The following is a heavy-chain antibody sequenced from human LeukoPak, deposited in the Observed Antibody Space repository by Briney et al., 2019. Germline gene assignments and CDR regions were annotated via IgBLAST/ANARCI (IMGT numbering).Heavy chain of an antibody. CDR3: AREGFGYSQYYFDY. D-gene: IGHD3-22*01. CDR2: ISSSSSYI. J-gene: IGHJ4*02. CDR1: GFTFSNYA. Sequence: PGGSLRLSCEASGFTFSNYAMSWVRQAPGKGLEWVSYISSSSSYIYYADSVKGRFTISRDNAKKSLYLQMNSLRAEDTAVYYCAREGFGYSQYYFDYWGQGTLLTVSS. V-gene: IGHV3-21*01.